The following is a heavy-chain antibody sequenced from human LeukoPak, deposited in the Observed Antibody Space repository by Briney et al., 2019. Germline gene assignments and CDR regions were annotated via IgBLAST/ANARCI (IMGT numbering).Heavy chain of an antibody. V-gene: IGHV5-51*01. J-gene: IGHJ3*01. D-gene: IGHD6-19*01. CDR2: IYPGDSDT. CDR3: ARQKYSSGHDGFDV. Sequence: GESLKISCKVSGYTFSTYWIGWVRQMPGKGLEWMGIIYPGDSDTRYNPSFQGQVTISADKSINTAYLQWSSLKASAASIYYCARQKYSSGHDGFDVWGQGTMVTVSS. CDR1: GYTFSTYW.